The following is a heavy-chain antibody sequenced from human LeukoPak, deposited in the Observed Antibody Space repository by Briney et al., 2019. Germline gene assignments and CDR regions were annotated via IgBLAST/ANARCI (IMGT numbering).Heavy chain of an antibody. CDR3: ARDQSSYGMDV. D-gene: IGHD3-16*02. Sequence: GGSLRLSCAASGFTFSRSGMHWVRQAPGKGLEWVSVIWYDGSHEDYADSVKGRFTISRDNSKNTLFMQMNSLRAEDTAVYYCARDQSSYGMDVWGQGATVTVSS. CDR2: IWYDGSHE. CDR1: GFTFSRSG. V-gene: IGHV3-33*01. J-gene: IGHJ6*02.